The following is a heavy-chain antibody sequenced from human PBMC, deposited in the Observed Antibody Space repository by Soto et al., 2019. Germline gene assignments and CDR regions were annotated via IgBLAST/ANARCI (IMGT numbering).Heavy chain of an antibody. CDR2: INPNSGGT. Sequence: ASVKVSCKASGYTFTGYYMHWVRQAPGQGREWMGWINPNSGGTNYAQKFQGRVTMTRDTSISTAYMELSRLRSDDTAVYYCARRPDRVVTAVYHYYGMEVWGQGTKVNVSS. D-gene: IGHD2-2*01. J-gene: IGHJ6*01. CDR1: GYTFTGYY. V-gene: IGHV1-2*02. CDR3: ARRPDRVVTAVYHYYGMEV.